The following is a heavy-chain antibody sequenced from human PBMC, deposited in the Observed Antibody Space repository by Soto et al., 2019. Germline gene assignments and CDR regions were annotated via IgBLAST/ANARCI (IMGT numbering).Heavy chain of an antibody. CDR3: ARDTPSRITMVRGALDY. D-gene: IGHD3-10*01. CDR1: GYTFTSYC. V-gene: IGHV1-18*01. Sequence: ASVKVSCKASGYTFTSYCISWVRQAPGQGLEWMGWISAYNGNTNYAQKLQGRVTMTTDTSTSTAYMELRSLRSDDTAVYYCARDTPSRITMVRGALDYWGQGTLVTVPQ. CDR2: ISAYNGNT. J-gene: IGHJ4*02.